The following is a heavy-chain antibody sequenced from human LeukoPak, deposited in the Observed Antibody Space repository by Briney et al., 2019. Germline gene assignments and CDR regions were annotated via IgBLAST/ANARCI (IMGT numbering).Heavy chain of an antibody. CDR3: AKGSRGSCSRTYCYPFDY. CDR2: ISASGVNT. CDR1: GFTFSNYA. V-gene: IGHV3-23*01. D-gene: IGHD2-2*01. Sequence: PGGSLRLSCAASGFTFSNYAMSWVRQAPGKGLEWVSTISASGVNTYYADSVKGRFTISRDNSKNTLYLQMNRLRAEDTAVYYCAKGSRGSCSRTYCYPFDYWGQGTLVTVSS. J-gene: IGHJ4*02.